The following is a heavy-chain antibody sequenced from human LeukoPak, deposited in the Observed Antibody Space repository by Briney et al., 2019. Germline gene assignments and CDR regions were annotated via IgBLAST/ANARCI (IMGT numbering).Heavy chain of an antibody. CDR2: FDPEDGET. Sequence: ASVKVSCKVSGYTLTELSMHWVRQAPGKGLEWMGGFDPEDGETIYAQKFQGRVTMTTDTSTSTVYMELSSLRSEDTAVYYCARDFFDDFWSGYPRRKNWFDPWGQGTLVTVSS. V-gene: IGHV1-24*01. CDR3: ARDFFDDFWSGYPRRKNWFDP. J-gene: IGHJ5*02. D-gene: IGHD3-3*01. CDR1: GYTLTELS.